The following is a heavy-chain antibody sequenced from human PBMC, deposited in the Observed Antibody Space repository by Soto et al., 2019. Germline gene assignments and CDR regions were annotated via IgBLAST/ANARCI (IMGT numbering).Heavy chain of an antibody. CDR1: EGSISSYY. J-gene: IGHJ4*02. D-gene: IGHD3-22*01. Sequence: LSLTCTVSEGSISSYYWSWIRQRPGKGLEWIGYIDYSGSTNYTLSLKSRVTISVDTSKNQFSLKLSSVTAADTAVYYCARESRGIVTLRYYIDFWGQGTLVTVSS. CDR3: ARESRGIVTLRYYIDF. V-gene: IGHV4-59*01. CDR2: IDYSGST.